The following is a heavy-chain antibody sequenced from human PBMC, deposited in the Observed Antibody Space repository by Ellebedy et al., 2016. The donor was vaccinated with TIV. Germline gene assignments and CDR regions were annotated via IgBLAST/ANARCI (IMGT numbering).Heavy chain of an antibody. D-gene: IGHD2-15*01. CDR2: IKQDGSEK. Sequence: PGGSLRLSCAASGFTFSSYAMSWVRQAPGKGLEWVANIKQDGSEKYYVDSVKGRFTISRDNAKNSLYLQMNSLRAEDTAVYYCARDAVGYCSGGSCYRYYYYGMDVWGQGTTVTVSS. J-gene: IGHJ6*02. CDR3: ARDAVGYCSGGSCYRYYYYGMDV. V-gene: IGHV3-7*01. CDR1: GFTFSSYA.